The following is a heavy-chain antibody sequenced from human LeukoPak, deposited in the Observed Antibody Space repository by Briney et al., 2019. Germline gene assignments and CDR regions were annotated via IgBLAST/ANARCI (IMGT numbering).Heavy chain of an antibody. CDR1: GFTFSTYA. CDR3: ARDYSSTSVLDS. D-gene: IGHD2-2*01. CDR2: ISYDGSKK. V-gene: IGHV3-30*04. Sequence: PGRSLRLSCAASGFTFSTYALHWVRQAPGKGLEWVAVISYDGSKKYYADSLKGRFTISRDNSKNTLFPQMNSLRAEDTAVYCARDYSSTSVLDSWGQGTLVTVSS. J-gene: IGHJ5*01.